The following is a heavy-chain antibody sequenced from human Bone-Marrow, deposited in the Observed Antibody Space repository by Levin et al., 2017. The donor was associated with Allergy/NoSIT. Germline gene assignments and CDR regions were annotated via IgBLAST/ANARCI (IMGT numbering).Heavy chain of an antibody. D-gene: IGHD6-6*01. CDR3: AKRIREDRTSSGCYDFGS. CDR2: LTFSGGAS. V-gene: IGHV3-23*01. Sequence: GESLKISCAASGFTFSRFAMGWVRQAPGKGLEWVSILTFSGGASYYPDSVKGRFTISRDNSQNTVFLQMNSLRVEDTAAYYCAKRIREDRTSSGCYDFGSGGQGTRVTVS. CDR1: GFTFSRFA. J-gene: IGHJ4*02.